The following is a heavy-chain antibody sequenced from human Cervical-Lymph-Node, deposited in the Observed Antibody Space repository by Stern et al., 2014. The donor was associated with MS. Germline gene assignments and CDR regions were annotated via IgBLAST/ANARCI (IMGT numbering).Heavy chain of an antibody. CDR3: ARDRTGGAVAGSLDY. CDR1: GFTFTTYS. D-gene: IGHD6-19*01. V-gene: IGHV3-48*01. CDR2: ISRSFSTI. J-gene: IGHJ4*02. Sequence: EVQLEESGGGLVQPGGSLTLSCAASGFTFTTYSFNWVRQAPGKGLEWVSYISRSFSTIYYADSVKGRFTISRDNAKNSLYLQMNNLSAEDTAVYFCARDRTGGAVAGSLDYWGQGILVTVSS.